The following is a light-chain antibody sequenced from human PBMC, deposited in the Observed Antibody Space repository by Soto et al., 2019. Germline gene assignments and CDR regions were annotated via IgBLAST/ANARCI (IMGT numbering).Light chain of an antibody. CDR3: SSSAGINNVV. V-gene: IGLV2-8*01. CDR1: SSDVGGYNY. CDR2: EVS. Sequence: QSALTQPPSASGSPGQSVTISCTGTSSDVGGYNYVSWYQQHPGKAPTLMIYEVSKRPPGVPDRFSGSKSGNTASLTVSGLQAEDEADYYCSSSAGINNVVFGTGTKVTVL. J-gene: IGLJ1*01.